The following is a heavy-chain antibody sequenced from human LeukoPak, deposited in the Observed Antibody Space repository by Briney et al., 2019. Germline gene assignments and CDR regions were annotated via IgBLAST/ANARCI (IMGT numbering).Heavy chain of an antibody. Sequence: GGSLRLSCAASGFTFSDHYMSWIRQAPGKGLEWISYISSSGSTIYYADSVKGRFTISRDNAKNSLYLQMNSLRAEDTAVYYCARSGRYYDSSVYFGFDPWGQGTLVTVSS. D-gene: IGHD3-22*01. V-gene: IGHV3-11*04. CDR3: ARSGRYYDSSVYFGFDP. CDR1: GFTFSDHY. J-gene: IGHJ5*02. CDR2: ISSSGSTI.